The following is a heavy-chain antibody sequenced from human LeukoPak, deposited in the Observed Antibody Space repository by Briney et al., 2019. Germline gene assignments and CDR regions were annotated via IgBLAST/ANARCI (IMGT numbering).Heavy chain of an antibody. V-gene: IGHV1-69*05. CDR1: GGTFSSYA. D-gene: IGHD1-7*01. CDR2: IIPIFGTA. CDR3: ARGGLGITGTTGPFDY. J-gene: IGHJ4*02. Sequence: SVKVSCKASGGTFSSYAISWVRQAPGQGLEWMGGIIPIFGTANYAQKFQGRVTITTDESTSTAYMELSSLRSEDTAVYYCARGGLGITGTTGPFDYWGQGTLVTVSS.